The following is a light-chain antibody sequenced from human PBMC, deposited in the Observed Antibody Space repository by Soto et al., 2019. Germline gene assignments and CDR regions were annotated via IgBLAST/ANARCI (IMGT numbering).Light chain of an antibody. CDR3: QSYDSSLSGWV. CDR1: SSNIGAGYD. CDR2: GNI. Sequence: QPVVTQPPSVSGAPGQRVTISCTGRSSNIGAGYDVHWYQQLPGTAPKLLIYGNINRPSGVPDRFSGSKSGTSASLAITGLQAEDEADYYCQSYDSSLSGWVFGGGTKLTVL. V-gene: IGLV1-40*01. J-gene: IGLJ3*02.